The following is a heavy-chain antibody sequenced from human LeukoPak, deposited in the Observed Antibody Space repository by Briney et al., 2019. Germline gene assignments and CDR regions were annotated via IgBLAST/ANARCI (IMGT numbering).Heavy chain of an antibody. CDR2: ISGTGGTT. CDR3: ARYYDILTGPEAFDY. D-gene: IGHD3-9*01. V-gene: IGHV3-23*01. CDR1: GFTFSSYG. J-gene: IGHJ4*02. Sequence: GGSLRLSCAASGFTFSSYGMSWVRQAPGKGLEWVSAISGTGGTTYYADSVKGRFTISRDNSKNTLYLQMNSLRAEDTAVYYCARYYDILTGPEAFDYWGQGTLVTVSS.